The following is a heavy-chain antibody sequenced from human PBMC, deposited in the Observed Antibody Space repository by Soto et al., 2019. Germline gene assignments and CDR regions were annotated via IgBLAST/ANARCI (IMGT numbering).Heavy chain of an antibody. V-gene: IGHV3-33*01. CDR3: ARDPYSSSWTRNYYYGMDV. CDR1: GFTFSSYG. Sequence: QVRLVESGGGVVQPGRSLRLSCAASGFTFSSYGMHWVRQAPGKGLEWVAVIWYDGSNKYYADSVKGRFTISRDNSKNTLYLQMNSLRAEDTAVYYCARDPYSSSWTRNYYYGMDVWGQGTTVTVSS. CDR2: IWYDGSNK. J-gene: IGHJ6*02. D-gene: IGHD6-13*01.